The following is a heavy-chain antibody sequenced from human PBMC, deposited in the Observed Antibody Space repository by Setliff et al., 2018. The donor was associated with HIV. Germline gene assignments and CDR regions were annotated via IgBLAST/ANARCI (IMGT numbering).Heavy chain of an antibody. CDR2: IKGDGSET. J-gene: IGHJ5*01. CDR1: GFTFNNYW. Sequence: GGSLRLSCESSGFTFNNYWMSRVRQAPGKRPEWVANIKGDGSETYYVDSVKGRFTISRDNAKNTLYLQMDSLRAEDTAVYYCARGGANPSWFDSWGQGTLVTVSS. D-gene: IGHD3-16*01. V-gene: IGHV3-7*01. CDR3: ARGGANPSWFDS.